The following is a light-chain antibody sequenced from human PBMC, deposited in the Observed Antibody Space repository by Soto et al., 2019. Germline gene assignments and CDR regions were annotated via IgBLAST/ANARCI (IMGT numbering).Light chain of an antibody. CDR1: QSISND. J-gene: IGKJ2*01. CDR3: QQSYSTPPYT. V-gene: IGKV1-39*01. CDR2: AAS. Sequence: DIQMTQSPSSLSASVGDRVTITCRAGQSISNDLYWYQQKPGKAPKLLIYAASSLQGGVPSRFSGSGSGTDFTLTISSLQPEDFATYYCQQSYSTPPYTFGQGTRLEIK.